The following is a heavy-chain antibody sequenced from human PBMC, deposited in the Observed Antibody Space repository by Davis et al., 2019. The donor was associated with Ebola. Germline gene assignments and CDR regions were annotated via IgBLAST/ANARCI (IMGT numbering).Heavy chain of an antibody. V-gene: IGHV4-34*01. CDR1: GGSFSGYY. J-gene: IGHJ6*02. CDR2: INYSGST. CDR3: ARVDIVVHYSGMDV. Sequence: MPSGSLTLSCAVSGGSFSGYYWSWIRQPPAKGLKWMGEINYSGSTNYNPSLKSRVTISVDTSKNQFSLKLSSVTAADTAVYYCARVDIVVHYSGMDVWGQGTTVTVSS. D-gene: IGHD2-15*01.